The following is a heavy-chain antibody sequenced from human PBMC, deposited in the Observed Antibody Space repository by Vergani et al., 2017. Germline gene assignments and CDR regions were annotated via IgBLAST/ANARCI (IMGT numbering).Heavy chain of an antibody. J-gene: IGHJ3*02. CDR1: GYTFTGYY. Sequence: QVQLVQSGAEVKKPGASVKVSCKASGYTFTGYYMHWVRQAPGQGLEWMGWINPNSGGTNYAQKFQGRVTMTRDTSISTAYMELSRLRSDDTAVYYCARDPPSGTLEDAFDIWGQGTMVTVSS. CDR2: INPNSGGT. V-gene: IGHV1-2*02. D-gene: IGHD1-26*01. CDR3: ARDPPSGTLEDAFDI.